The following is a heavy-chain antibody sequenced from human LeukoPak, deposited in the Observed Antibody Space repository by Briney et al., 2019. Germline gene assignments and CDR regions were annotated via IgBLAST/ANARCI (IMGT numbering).Heavy chain of an antibody. V-gene: IGHV4-39*01. J-gene: IGHJ4*02. CDR2: IYYSGST. CDR3: ASLTYYYDSSEVDY. Sequence: SETLSLTCTVSGGSISSYYWGWIRQPPGKGLEWIGSIYYSGSTYYNPSLKSRVTISVDTSKNQFSLKLSSVTAADTAVYYCASLTYYYDSSEVDYWGQGTLVTVSS. CDR1: GGSISSYY. D-gene: IGHD3-22*01.